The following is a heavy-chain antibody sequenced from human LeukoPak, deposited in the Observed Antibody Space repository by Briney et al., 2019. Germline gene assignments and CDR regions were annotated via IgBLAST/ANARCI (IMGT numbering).Heavy chain of an antibody. CDR3: AREGRHIDY. J-gene: IGHJ4*02. CDR1: GFSLSTSGMR. D-gene: IGHD2-15*01. V-gene: IGHV2-70*04. CDR2: IDWDDDK. Sequence: SGPTLVNPTQTLTLTCTFSGFSLSTSGMRVSWIRQPPGKALEWLARIDWDDDKFYSTSLKTRLTISKDTSKNQEVLTMTNMDPVDTATYYCAREGRHIDYWGQGTLVTVSS.